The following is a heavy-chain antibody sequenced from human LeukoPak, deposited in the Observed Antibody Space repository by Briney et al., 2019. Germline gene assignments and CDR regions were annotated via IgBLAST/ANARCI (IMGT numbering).Heavy chain of an antibody. CDR3: AKGGSGSYYKKGFDY. D-gene: IGHD3-10*01. J-gene: IGHJ4*02. Sequence: GGSLRPSCAASGFSFSSYAMSWVRQAPGKGLEWVSSIGGSGGSTYYADSVKGRFTISRDNSKNTLYVQMNSLTGEDTAVYYCAKGGSGSYYKKGFDYWGQGTLVTVSS. V-gene: IGHV3-23*01. CDR1: GFSFSSYA. CDR2: IGGSGGST.